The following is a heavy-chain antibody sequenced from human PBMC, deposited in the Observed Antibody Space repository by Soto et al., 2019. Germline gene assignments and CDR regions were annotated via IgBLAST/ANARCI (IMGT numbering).Heavy chain of an antibody. CDR3: AKAGAYGSGSNYLYFDS. J-gene: IGHJ4*02. V-gene: IGHV3-23*01. CDR1: GFTLSIYA. D-gene: IGHD3-10*01. CDR2: ISGGGAT. Sequence: GGSLRLSCVASGFTLSIYAMTWVRQAPGKSLDWVSTISGGGATYHADSVKGRFTISRDNSKNALYLQMNSLRAEDTAIYYCAKAGAYGSGSNYLYFDSWGQGTLVTVSS.